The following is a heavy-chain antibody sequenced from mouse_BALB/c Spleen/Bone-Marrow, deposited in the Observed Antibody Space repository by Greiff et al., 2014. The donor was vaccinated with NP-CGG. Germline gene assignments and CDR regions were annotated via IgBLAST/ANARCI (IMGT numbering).Heavy chain of an antibody. CDR2: ISNGGIYT. CDR1: GFTFSTYG. Sequence: DVHLVESGGDLVKPGGSLKLSCAASGFTFSTYGMSWVRQTPDKRLEWVAAISNGGIYTYYPDTVKGRFTISRDNAKNTLYLQMSGLKSEDTAMYYCVRPYDYGTWFAYWGQGTLVTVSA. CDR3: VRPYDYGTWFAY. D-gene: IGHD2-4*01. V-gene: IGHV5-6*01. J-gene: IGHJ3*01.